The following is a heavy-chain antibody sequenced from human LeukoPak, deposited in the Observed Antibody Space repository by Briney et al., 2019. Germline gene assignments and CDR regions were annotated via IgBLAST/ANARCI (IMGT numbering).Heavy chain of an antibody. V-gene: IGHV4-61*02. D-gene: IGHD6-13*01. CDR3: ARLTNVAAAGGFDY. CDR2: IYTTGST. Sequence: SETLSLTCTVSGGSISSDSYYWTWIRQPAGKGLEWIGRIYTTGSTNYNPSLKSRVTISVDRSKNQFSLKLSSVTAADTAVYYCARLTNVAAAGGFDYWGQGTLVTVSS. CDR1: GGSISSDSYY. J-gene: IGHJ4*02.